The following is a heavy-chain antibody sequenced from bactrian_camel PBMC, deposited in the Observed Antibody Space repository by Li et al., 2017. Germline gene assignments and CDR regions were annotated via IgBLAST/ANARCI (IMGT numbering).Heavy chain of an antibody. CDR3: VTGYKSVMRKANF. V-gene: IGHV3-2*01. CDR2: ISGDGSGT. J-gene: IGHJ4*01. Sequence: HVQLVESGGDSVQPGGSLTLSCAASGFTGNRIFSRYYMSWVRQAAGKGFEWVASISGDGSGTEYADFVKGRFTISRDNAKETVSLQMNNLASEDTALYYCVTGYKSVMRKANFWGQGTQVTVS. CDR1: GFTGNRIFSRYY. D-gene: IGHD4*01.